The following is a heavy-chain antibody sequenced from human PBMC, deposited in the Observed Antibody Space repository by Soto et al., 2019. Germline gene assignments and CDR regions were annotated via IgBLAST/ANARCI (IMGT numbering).Heavy chain of an antibody. J-gene: IGHJ4*02. D-gene: IGHD6-19*01. Sequence: GGSLRLSCAASGFIFSSYNMHWVRQAPGKGLEWVAVISSDGSKKYYADSVKGRFTISRDNSKNTLCLQMNSLRAEDTAVYYCATYSSAWSSFDYWGQGTLVTVS. CDR1: GFIFSSYN. CDR3: ATYSSAWSSFDY. V-gene: IGHV3-30-3*01. CDR2: ISSDGSKK.